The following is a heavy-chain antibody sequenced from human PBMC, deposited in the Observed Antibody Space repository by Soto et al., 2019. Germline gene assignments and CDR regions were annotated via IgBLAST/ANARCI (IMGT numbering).Heavy chain of an antibody. CDR1: GYTFTGYY. V-gene: IGHV1-2*04. D-gene: IGHD2-15*01. CDR2: INPNSGGT. J-gene: IGHJ6*04. CDR3: ARTHLPLVVVAATYGPGGYYYGMDV. Sequence: ASVKVSCKASGYTFTGYYMHWVRQAPGQGLEWMGWINPNSGGTNYAQKFQGWVTMTRDTFISTAYMELSRLRSDVTAVYYCARTHLPLVVVAATYGPGGYYYGMDVWGKGTTVTVSS.